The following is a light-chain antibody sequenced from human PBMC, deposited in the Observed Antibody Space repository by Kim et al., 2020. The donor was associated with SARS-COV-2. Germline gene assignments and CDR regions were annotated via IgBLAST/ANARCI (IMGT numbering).Light chain of an antibody. CDR2: GAS. J-gene: IGKJ5*01. Sequence: EIVLTQSPGTLSLSPGERATLSCRASQSVSSSYLAWYQQKPGQAPRLLIHGASSRATGIPDRFSGSGSGTDFTLTISRLEPEDFAVSSCQQYGSSHSLTFGQGTRLEIK. CDR1: QSVSSSY. CDR3: QQYGSSHSLT. V-gene: IGKV3-20*01.